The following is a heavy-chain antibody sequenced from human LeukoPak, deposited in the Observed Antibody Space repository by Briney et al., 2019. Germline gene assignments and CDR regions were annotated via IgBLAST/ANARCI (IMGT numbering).Heavy chain of an antibody. CDR3: ARDYYYGSGTEYYYYGMDV. Sequence: SRTLSLTCTVSGGSISSGDYYWSWIRQPPGKGLEWIGYIYYSGSTYYNPSLKSRVTISVDTSKNQFSLKLSSVTAADTAVYYCARDYYYGSGTEYYYYGMDVWGKGTTVTVSS. CDR2: IYYSGST. J-gene: IGHJ6*04. CDR1: GGSISSGDYY. D-gene: IGHD3-10*01. V-gene: IGHV4-30-4*01.